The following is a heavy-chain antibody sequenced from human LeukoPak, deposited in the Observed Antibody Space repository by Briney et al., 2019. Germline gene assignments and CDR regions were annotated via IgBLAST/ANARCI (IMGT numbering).Heavy chain of an antibody. CDR2: ISSNGGSR. D-gene: IGHD1-7*01. CDR1: GFTFSIYA. V-gene: IGHV3-64*01. J-gene: IGHJ4*02. CDR3: ARGRTGTAKPSFDY. Sequence: GGSLRLSCAASGFTFSIYAMHWVRQAPGKGLEYVSAISSNGGSRYYANSVKGGFTISRDNSKNTLYLQMGSLRAEDMAVYYCARGRTGTAKPSFDYWGQGTLVTVSS.